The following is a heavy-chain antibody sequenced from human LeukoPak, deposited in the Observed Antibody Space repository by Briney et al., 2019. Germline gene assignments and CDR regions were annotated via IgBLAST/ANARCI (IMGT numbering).Heavy chain of an antibody. V-gene: IGHV3-74*01. CDR3: ARAFRLWRYFDY. J-gene: IGHJ4*02. Sequence: GGSLRLSCAASGFTFSSYWMHWVRQAPGKGLVWISHINDDGISTNYADSVKGRFTISRDNAKNTLFLQMNSLRAEDTAVYYCARAFRLWRYFDYWGQGTLVTVSS. CDR2: INDDGIST. D-gene: IGHD5-18*01. CDR1: GFTFSSYW.